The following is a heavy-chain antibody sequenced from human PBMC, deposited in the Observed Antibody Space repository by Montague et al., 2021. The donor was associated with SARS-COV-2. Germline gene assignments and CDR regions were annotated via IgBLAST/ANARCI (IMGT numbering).Heavy chain of an antibody. CDR3: AREKLKAIDY. CDR2: ISSGGTT. Sequence: SETLSLTCTVSSVSVSSPNWWGWVRQSPGKGLEWIGEISSGGTTNYSPSLASRVTISLDKTKNQFSLKLTSMTAADTAMYFCAREKLKAIDYWDQGTLVTVSS. J-gene: IGHJ4*02. CDR1: SVSVSSPNW. V-gene: IGHV4-4*02.